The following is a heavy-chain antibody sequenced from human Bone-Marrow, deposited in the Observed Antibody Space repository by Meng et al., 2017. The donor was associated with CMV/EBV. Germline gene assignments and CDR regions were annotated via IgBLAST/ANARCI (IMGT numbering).Heavy chain of an antibody. Sequence: GESLKISCAASGFTFSSYGMHWVRQAPGKGLEWVAVIWYDGSNKYYAYSVKGRFTISRDNSKTTLYLQMNSLRAEDTAVYYCAKVSAEWELNWYYFDYWGQGTLVTVSS. J-gene: IGHJ4*02. CDR1: GFTFSSYG. CDR3: AKVSAEWELNWYYFDY. CDR2: IWYDGSNK. D-gene: IGHD1-26*01. V-gene: IGHV3-33*06.